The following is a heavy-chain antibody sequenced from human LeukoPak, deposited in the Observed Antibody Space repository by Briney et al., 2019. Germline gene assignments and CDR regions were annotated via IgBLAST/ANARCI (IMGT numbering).Heavy chain of an antibody. CDR1: VYTFTGYY. Sequence: GASVKVSCKASVYTFTGYYMHWVRQAPRQGLEWMGWINPNSGGTNYAQKFQSSVTMTKDTSISTAYMEQSRLRSDDTAVYYWARVGYLSSSWYDDYSYYGMDVWGQGTTVTVSS. J-gene: IGHJ6*02. D-gene: IGHD6-13*01. CDR2: INPNSGGT. CDR3: ARVGYLSSSWYDDYSYYGMDV. V-gene: IGHV1-2*02.